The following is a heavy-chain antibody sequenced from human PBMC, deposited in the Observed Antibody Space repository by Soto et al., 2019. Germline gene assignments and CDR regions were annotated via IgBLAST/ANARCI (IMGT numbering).Heavy chain of an antibody. CDR1: GGSMRSSNYF. Sequence: SETLSLTCTVSGGSMRSSNYFWGWIRQPPGKGLEWIGSVYYGGTIYYNPSLKSRVTISADTSKNQFSLKLNSVTAADTAVYYCARPPTATLDSFEIWGQGTMVT. J-gene: IGHJ3*02. V-gene: IGHV4-39*01. D-gene: IGHD1-26*01. CDR2: VYYGGTI. CDR3: ARPPTATLDSFEI.